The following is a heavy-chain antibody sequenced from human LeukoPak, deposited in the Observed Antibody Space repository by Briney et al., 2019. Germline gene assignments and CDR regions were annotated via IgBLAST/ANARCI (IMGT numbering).Heavy chain of an antibody. CDR1: GFTFSSYA. D-gene: IGHD3-10*01. J-gene: IGHJ4*02. CDR2: ISGSGGST. V-gene: IGHV3-23*01. Sequence: AGSLRLSCAASGFTFSSYAMSWVHQAPGKGLEWVSAISGSGGSTYYADSVKGRFTISRDNSKNTLYLQMNSLRAEDTAVYYCAKPKASGYFDYWGQGTLVTVSS. CDR3: AKPKASGYFDY.